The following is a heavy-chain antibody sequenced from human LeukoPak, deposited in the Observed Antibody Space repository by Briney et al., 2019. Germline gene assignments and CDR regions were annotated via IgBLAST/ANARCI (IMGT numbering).Heavy chain of an antibody. Sequence: ASVKVSCKVSGYTLTELSMHWVRQAPGQGLEWMGIINPSGGSTSYAQKFQGRVTMTRDTSTSTVYMELSSLRSEDTAVYYCAREVGGALRYLEDERGVFDYWGQGTLVTVSS. CDR3: AREVGGALRYLEDERGVFDY. V-gene: IGHV1-46*01. D-gene: IGHD3-9*01. CDR1: GYTLTELS. CDR2: INPSGGST. J-gene: IGHJ4*02.